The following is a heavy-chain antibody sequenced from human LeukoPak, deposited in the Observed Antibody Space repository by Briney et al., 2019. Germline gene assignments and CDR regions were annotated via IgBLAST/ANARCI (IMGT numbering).Heavy chain of an antibody. D-gene: IGHD6-6*01. CDR1: GFTFRSYA. CDR3: AKDRYSSSFGVLDY. V-gene: IGHV3-23*01. CDR2: ISGSGGST. J-gene: IGHJ4*02. Sequence: GGSLRLSCAASGFTFRSYALSWVRKAPGKGLEGVSAISGSGGSTYYADSVKGRFTISRDNSKNTLYLQMNSLRAEDTAVYYCAKDRYSSSFGVLDYWGQGTLVTVSS.